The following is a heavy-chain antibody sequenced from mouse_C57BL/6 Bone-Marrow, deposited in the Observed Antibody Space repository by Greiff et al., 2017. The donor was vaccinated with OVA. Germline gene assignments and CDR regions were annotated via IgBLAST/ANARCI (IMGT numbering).Heavy chain of an antibody. CDR2: IYPRSGNT. Sequence: VQLQQSGAELARPGASVKLSCKASGYTFTSYGISWVKQRTGQGLEWIGEIYPRSGNTYYNEKFKGKATLTADKSSSTAYMELRSLTSEDSAVYFCARRYYYGSSYCYWYFDVWGTGTTVTVSS. V-gene: IGHV1-81*01. CDR3: ARRYYYGSSYCYWYFDV. D-gene: IGHD1-1*01. CDR1: GYTFTSYG. J-gene: IGHJ1*03.